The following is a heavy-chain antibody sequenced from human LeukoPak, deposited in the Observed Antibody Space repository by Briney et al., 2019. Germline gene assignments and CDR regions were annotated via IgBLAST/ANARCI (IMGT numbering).Heavy chain of an antibody. D-gene: IGHD2-2*02. CDR3: ARDCSSTSCYTMDV. V-gene: IGHV4-59*12. CDR2: IYYSGST. CDR1: GGSISSYY. J-gene: IGHJ6*02. Sequence: SETLSLTCTVSGGSISSYYWSWIRQPPGKGLEWIGYIYYSGSTNYNPSLKSRVTISVDTSKNQFSLKLSSVTAADTAVYYCARDCSSTSCYTMDVWGQGTTVTVSS.